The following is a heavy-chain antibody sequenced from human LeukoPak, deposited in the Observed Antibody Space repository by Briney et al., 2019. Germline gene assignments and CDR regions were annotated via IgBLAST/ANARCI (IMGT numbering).Heavy chain of an antibody. CDR3: ARDRPGSMDV. D-gene: IGHD3-10*01. J-gene: IGHJ6*02. Sequence: GGSLRLSCAASGFTFNSYSMNWVRQAPGKGLEWVSHISSTSGTIHYADSVKGRFTISRDNAKNSLYLQMNSLRAEDTAVYYCARDRPGSMDVWGRGTTVTVS. V-gene: IGHV3-48*01. CDR1: GFTFNSYS. CDR2: ISSTSGTI.